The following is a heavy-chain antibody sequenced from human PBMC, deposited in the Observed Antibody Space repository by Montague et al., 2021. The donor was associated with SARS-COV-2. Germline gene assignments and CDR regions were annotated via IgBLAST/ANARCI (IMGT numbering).Heavy chain of an antibody. CDR1: GGSFSPYY. CDR3: ARHGCSSGRHRCGFDP. V-gene: IGHV4-59*08. J-gene: IGHJ5*02. CDR2: VSHTGST. D-gene: IGHD6-19*01. Sequence: SETLSLTCSVSGGSFSPYYWTWIRQTPGKGLEWIGYVSHTGSTNYNPSLQSRVSMFVDSSKNQFSLKLSSVTAADTAAYYCARHGCSSGRHRCGFDPWGQGTLVTVSS.